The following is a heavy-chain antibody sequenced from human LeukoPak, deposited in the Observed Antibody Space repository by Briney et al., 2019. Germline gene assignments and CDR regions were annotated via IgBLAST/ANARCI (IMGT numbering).Heavy chain of an antibody. Sequence: RASVKVSCKASGYTFTSYGISWVRQAPGQGLEWMGWISAYNGNTNYAQKLQGRVTMTTDTSTSTAYMELRSLRSDDTAVYYCARGVLNYDFWSGYQYYYYYGMDVWGQGTTVTVS. J-gene: IGHJ6*02. CDR2: ISAYNGNT. V-gene: IGHV1-18*01. CDR1: GYTFTSYG. CDR3: ARGVLNYDFWSGYQYYYYYGMDV. D-gene: IGHD3-3*01.